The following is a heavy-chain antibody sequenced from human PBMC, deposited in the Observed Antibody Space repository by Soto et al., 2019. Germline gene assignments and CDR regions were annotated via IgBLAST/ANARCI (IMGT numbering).Heavy chain of an antibody. CDR2: ISWDGGST. V-gene: IGHV3-43*01. CDR3: AKGGGSYSPYYYYSGMDV. J-gene: IGHJ6*02. CDR1: GFTFDDYT. Sequence: EVQLVESGGVVVQPGGSLRLSCAASGFTFDDYTMHWVRQAPGKGLEWVSLISWDGGSTYYADSVKGRFTISRDNSKNSLYLQMNSLRTEDTALYYCAKGGGSYSPYYYYSGMDVWGQGTTVTVSS. D-gene: IGHD1-26*01.